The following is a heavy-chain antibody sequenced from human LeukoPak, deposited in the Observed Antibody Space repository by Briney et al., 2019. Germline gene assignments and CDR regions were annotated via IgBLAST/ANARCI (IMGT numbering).Heavy chain of an antibody. CDR3: AGLHPRNTVDF. Sequence: SETLSLTCAVYGGSFSGYYWSWIRQPPGKGLEWIGEINHSGSTNYNPSLKSRVTISVDTSKNQFSLKLSSVTAADTAVYYCAGLHPRNTVDFWGQGTLVTVSS. J-gene: IGHJ4*02. CDR1: GGSFSGYY. D-gene: IGHD2/OR15-2a*01. V-gene: IGHV4-34*01. CDR2: INHSGST.